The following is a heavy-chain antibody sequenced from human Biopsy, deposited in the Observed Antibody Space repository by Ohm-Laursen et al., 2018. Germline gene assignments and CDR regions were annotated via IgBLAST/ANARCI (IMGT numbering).Heavy chain of an antibody. J-gene: IGHJ5*02. V-gene: IGHV4-39*01. Sequence: TLSLTCTVSGDSISTSTTYYWAWLRQPPGKGLEWIGSIYNSETTFYNPSLKSRVAISVDTSTNQFSLMVSSVTAADTALYYCARHPTGFWFDPWGHGTLVTVSS. CDR2: IYNSETT. CDR1: GDSISTSTTYY. CDR3: ARHPTGFWFDP.